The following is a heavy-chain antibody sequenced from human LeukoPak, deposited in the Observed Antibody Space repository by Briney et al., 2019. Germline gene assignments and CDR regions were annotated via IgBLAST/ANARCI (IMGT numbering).Heavy chain of an antibody. J-gene: IGHJ6*02. D-gene: IGHD4-17*01. V-gene: IGHV3-30*18. CDR2: ISYDGSNK. CDR3: AKDLGGDYDYYYCYYGMDV. Sequence: PGRSLRLSCAASGFTFSSYCMHWVRQAPGKGLEWVAIISYDGSNKYYSDSVKGRFTISRDNSKNTLYLQMNSLRAEDTAVYYCAKDLGGDYDYYYCYYGMDVWGQGTTVTVSS. CDR1: GFTFSSYC.